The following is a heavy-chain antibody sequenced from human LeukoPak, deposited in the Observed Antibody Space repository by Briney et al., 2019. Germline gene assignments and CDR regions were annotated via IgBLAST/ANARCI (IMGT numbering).Heavy chain of an antibody. V-gene: IGHV4-59*01. D-gene: IGHD2-15*01. CDR2: IYYSGST. CDR3: ARSDIGGDWFDP. CDR1: GGSISSYY. J-gene: IGHJ5*02. Sequence: SETLSLTCTVSGGSISSYYWSWIRRPPGKGLEWIGYIYYSGSTNYNPSLKSRVTISVDTSKNQFSLKLSSVTAADTAVYYCARSDIGGDWFDPWGQGTLVTVSS.